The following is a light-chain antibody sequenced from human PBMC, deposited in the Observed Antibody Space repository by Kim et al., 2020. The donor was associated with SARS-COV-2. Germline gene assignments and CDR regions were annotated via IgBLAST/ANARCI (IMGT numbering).Light chain of an antibody. CDR2: KDS. CDR1: VLAKKY. CDR3: YSAADNNLV. J-gene: IGLJ3*02. V-gene: IGLV3-27*01. Sequence: SRSPGKTARITCSGDVLAKKYARWIQQRPGQAPVLVIYKDSERPSGIPERFSSSSSGTTVTLTISGAQVEGEADYYCYSAADNNLVFGGGTQLTVL.